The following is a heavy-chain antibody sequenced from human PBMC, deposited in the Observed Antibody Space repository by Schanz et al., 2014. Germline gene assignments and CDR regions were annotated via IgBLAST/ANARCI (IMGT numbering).Heavy chain of an antibody. J-gene: IGHJ4*02. CDR3: ARAGVGEVPYFDY. V-gene: IGHV3-48*01. CDR2: ISSSSSTR. CDR1: GFTFSSYS. D-gene: IGHD3-10*01. Sequence: EVQLVESGGGLVQPGGSLRLSCAASGFTFSSYSMNWVRQAPGKGLEWVSYISSSSSTRYYADSVKGRFTISRDNAKNSLFLQTDSLRAEDTAVYYSARAGVGEVPYFDYWGQGTLVTVSS.